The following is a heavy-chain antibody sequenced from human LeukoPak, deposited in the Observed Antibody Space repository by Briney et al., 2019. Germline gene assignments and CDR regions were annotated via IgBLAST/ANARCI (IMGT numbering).Heavy chain of an antibody. CDR2: IYYSGST. D-gene: IGHD3-9*01. CDR3: ARDGYDILTHQASGNWFDP. J-gene: IGHJ5*02. V-gene: IGHV4-31*03. Sequence: SETLSLTCTVSGGSISSGGYYWSWIRQHPGEGLEWIGYIYYSGSTYYNPSLKSRVTISVDTSKNQFPLKLSSVTAADTAVYYCARDGYDILTHQASGNWFDPWGQGTLVTVSS. CDR1: GGSISSGGYY.